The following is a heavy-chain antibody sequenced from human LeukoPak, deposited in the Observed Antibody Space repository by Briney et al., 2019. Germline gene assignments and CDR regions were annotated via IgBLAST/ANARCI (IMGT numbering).Heavy chain of an antibody. CDR2: IYSSGST. V-gene: IGHV4-39*07. J-gene: IGHJ4*02. Sequence: SETLSLTCTVSGDSISSSLYYWAWIRQPPGKGLEWIGRIYSSGSTNYNPSLKSRVTMSVDTSKNQFSLKLNSVTAADTAVYYCARDLGYSYGYPFDYWGQGTLVTVSS. D-gene: IGHD5-18*01. CDR1: GDSISSSLYY. CDR3: ARDLGYSYGYPFDY.